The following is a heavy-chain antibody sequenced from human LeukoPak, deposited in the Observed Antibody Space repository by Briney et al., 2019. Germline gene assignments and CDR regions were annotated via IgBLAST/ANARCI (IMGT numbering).Heavy chain of an antibody. J-gene: IGHJ4*02. CDR3: ARLKIRYSSSWEGFDY. CDR1: GYSISSGYY. CDR2: IYHSGST. Sequence: SETLSLTCTVSGYSISSGYYWGWIRQPPGKGLEWIGSIYHSGSTYYNPSLKSRVTISVDTSKNQFSLQLNSVTPEDSAVYYCARLKIRYSSSWEGFDYWGQGTLVTVSS. D-gene: IGHD6-13*01. V-gene: IGHV4-38-2*02.